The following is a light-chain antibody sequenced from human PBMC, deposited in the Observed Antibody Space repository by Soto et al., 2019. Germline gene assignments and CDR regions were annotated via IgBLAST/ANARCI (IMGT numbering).Light chain of an antibody. J-gene: IGKJ1*01. Sequence: DIQMTQSPSTLSASLGDRFAITCRASQSINAWLAWYQQKPGKAPKLLIYDVSTLDSGVPSRFSGSASGTDFTLTISSLQPDDFATYYCQQYNSYGWTFGQGTKVDIK. V-gene: IGKV1-5*01. CDR2: DVS. CDR1: QSINAW. CDR3: QQYNSYGWT.